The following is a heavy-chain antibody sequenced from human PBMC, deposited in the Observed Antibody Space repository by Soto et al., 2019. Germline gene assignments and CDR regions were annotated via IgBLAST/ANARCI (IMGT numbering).Heavy chain of an antibody. J-gene: IGHJ6*02. V-gene: IGHV1-8*01. CDR1: GYTFTSYD. D-gene: IGHD5-18*01. CDR3: ARSRGYTYDHYGMDV. CDR2: MNPNSGNT. Sequence: QVQLVQSGAEVKKPGASVKVSCKASGYTFTSYDIIWVRQATGQGLEWMGWMNPNSGNTATAQKLQGRVTFSRSTAISTAYVELSSLRSEDTAVYYCARSRGYTYDHYGMDVWGQGTTVTVSS.